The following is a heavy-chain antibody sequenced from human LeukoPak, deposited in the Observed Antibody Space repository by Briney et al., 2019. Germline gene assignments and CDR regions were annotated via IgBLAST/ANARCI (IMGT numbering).Heavy chain of an antibody. CDR2: INPNSGGT. D-gene: IGHD4-17*01. CDR3: ARDLVFAVTKATDY. J-gene: IGHJ4*02. V-gene: IGHV1-2*06. CDR1: GYTFTGYY. Sequence: ASVKVSCKASGYTFTGYYMHWVRQAPGQGREWMGRINPNSGGTNYAQKFQGRVTMTRDTSISTAYMELSRLRSDDTAVYYCARDLVFAVTKATDYWGQGTLVTVSS.